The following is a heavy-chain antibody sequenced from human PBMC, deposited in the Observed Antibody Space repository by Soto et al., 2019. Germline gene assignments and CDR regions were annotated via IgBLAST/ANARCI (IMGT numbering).Heavy chain of an antibody. V-gene: IGHV1-69*04. D-gene: IGHD3-16*02. J-gene: IGHJ3*02. CDR1: GGTFSSYT. CDR3: ARDRTPGELTFHHDAFDI. CDR2: IIPILGIA. Sequence: ASVKVSCKASGGTFSSYTISWVRQAPGQGLEWMGRIIPILGIANYAQKFQGRVTITADKSTSTAYMELSSLRSEDTAVYYCARDRTPGELTFHHDAFDIWGQGTMVTVSS.